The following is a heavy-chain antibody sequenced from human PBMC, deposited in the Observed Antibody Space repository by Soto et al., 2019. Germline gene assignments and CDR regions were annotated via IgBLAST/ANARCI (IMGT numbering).Heavy chain of an antibody. CDR1: GYSFTSYW. CDR2: IDPSDSYT. D-gene: IGHD3-10*02. CDR3: ARLGSEPNDY. Sequence: SGYSFTSYWISWVRQMPGKGLERMGRIDPSDSYTNYSPSFQGHVTILADKSISTAYLQWSSLKASDTAMYYCARLGSEPNDYWGQGTLVTVSS. V-gene: IGHV5-10-1*01. J-gene: IGHJ4*02.